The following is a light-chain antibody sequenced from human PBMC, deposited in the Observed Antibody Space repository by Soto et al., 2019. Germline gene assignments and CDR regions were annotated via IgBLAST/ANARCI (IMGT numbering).Light chain of an antibody. CDR1: SSNIGAGYV. Sequence: QSVLTQPASVSGAPGQRVTISCTGSSSNIGAGYVVHWYQQLPGTAPKLLIYGNSNRPSGVPDQFSGSKSGTSASLAITGLQSEDEADYYFNAWDYSLNANVFGSGTQLTVL. CDR3: NAWDYSLNANV. V-gene: IGLV1-40*01. CDR2: GNS. J-gene: IGLJ6*01.